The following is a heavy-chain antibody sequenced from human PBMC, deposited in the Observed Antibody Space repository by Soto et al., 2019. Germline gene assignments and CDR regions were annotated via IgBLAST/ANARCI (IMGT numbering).Heavy chain of an antibody. Sequence: ASVKVSCKASGYTFTSYYMHWVRQVPGQGLEWMGIINPSGGSTSYAQKFQGRVTMTRDTSTSTVYMELSSLRSEDTAVYYCARDQMVTTDYYYGMDVWGQGTTVTVSS. J-gene: IGHJ6*02. CDR3: ARDQMVTTDYYYGMDV. D-gene: IGHD4-17*01. V-gene: IGHV1-46*01. CDR1: GYTFTSYY. CDR2: INPSGGST.